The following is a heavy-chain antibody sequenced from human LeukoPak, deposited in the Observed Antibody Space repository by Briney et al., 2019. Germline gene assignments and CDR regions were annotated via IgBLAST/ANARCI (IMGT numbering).Heavy chain of an antibody. CDR2: LSSNGGST. CDR3: ARGSGFLLEGYCSGGSCALFDY. J-gene: IGHJ4*02. V-gene: IGHV3-64*01. CDR1: GFTFSSYA. Sequence: AGGSLRLSCAAFGFTFSSYAMHWVRHAPGKGLEYVSALSSNGGSTYYANSVKGRFTISRDNSKNTLYLQMGSLRAEDMAVYYCARGSGFLLEGYCSGGSCALFDYWGQGTLVTVSS. D-gene: IGHD2-15*01.